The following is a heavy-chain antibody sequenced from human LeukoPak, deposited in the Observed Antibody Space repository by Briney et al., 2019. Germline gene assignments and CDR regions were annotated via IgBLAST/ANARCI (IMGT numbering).Heavy chain of an antibody. CDR3: ARGYGQWAY. Sequence: GGSLRLSCVASGFTFSSSWMRWVRQAPGRGREWVANIKQEESEKYYVDSVKGPFTISRDNAKNSLYLQMNSLRAEDTALYDCARGYGQWAYWGQGTLVTVSS. V-gene: IGHV3-7*01. J-gene: IGHJ4*02. D-gene: IGHD2-8*01. CDR1: GFTFSSSW. CDR2: IKQEESEK.